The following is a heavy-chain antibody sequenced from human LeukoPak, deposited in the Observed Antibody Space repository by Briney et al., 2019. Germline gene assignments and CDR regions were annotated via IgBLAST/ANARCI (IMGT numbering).Heavy chain of an antibody. V-gene: IGHV3-74*01. D-gene: IGHD4-17*01. CDR1: GFTFSSYW. CDR3: ARDHTVTTLKSFDY. J-gene: IGHJ4*02. Sequence: GGSLRLSCAASGFTFSSYWMRWVRHAPGKGLVWVSRINSDGSSTSYADSVKGRFTISRDNAKNTLYLQMNSLRAEDTAVYYCARDHTVTTLKSFDYWGQGTLVTVSS. CDR2: INSDGSST.